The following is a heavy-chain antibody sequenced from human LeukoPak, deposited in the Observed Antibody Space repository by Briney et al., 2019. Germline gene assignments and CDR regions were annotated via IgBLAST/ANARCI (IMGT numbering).Heavy chain of an antibody. J-gene: IGHJ6*02. D-gene: IGHD3-16*01. CDR3: TTRACHAGGCSSSFYYYYGLHF. CDR2: IIPIFGTA. Sequence: SVKVSCKASGNSISNYAVRWVRQAPGQGFEWMGGIIPIFGTADYAQKFQGRVTITADQSTSTTYMALSSLKSEDTATYYCTTRACHAGGCSSSFYYYYGLHFWGQGTTVSVSS. CDR1: GNSISNYA. V-gene: IGHV1-69*13.